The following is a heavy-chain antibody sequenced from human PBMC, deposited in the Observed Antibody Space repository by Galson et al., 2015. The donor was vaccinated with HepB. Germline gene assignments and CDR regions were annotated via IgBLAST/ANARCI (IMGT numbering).Heavy chain of an antibody. V-gene: IGHV4-59*01. CDR1: GGSFNSYS. CDR3: ARDGPLSYFES. Sequence: TLSLTCTASGGSFNSYSWSWIRQPPGKGLEWIAEISYNGSTNYNPSPRSRPTISVQTYKNHFSLRLTHVTTADTAVYYCARDGPLSYFESWGQGTVVTVSS. CDR2: ISYNGST. J-gene: IGHJ4*02.